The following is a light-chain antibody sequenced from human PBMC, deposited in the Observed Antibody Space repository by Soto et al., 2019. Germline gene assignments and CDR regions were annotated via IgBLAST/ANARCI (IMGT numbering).Light chain of an antibody. J-gene: IGKJ1*01. CDR1: QSVDTTF. Sequence: EIGLTQSPGSLSLSPGQRATLSCRASQSVDTTFFAWYQKKPGQAPMLLIYGASKRATGIPDRFSGSGSGTDFTLIISRLEPEDFAVYYCQQYMSSVTFGQGTKVEIK. V-gene: IGKV3-20*01. CDR3: QQYMSSVT. CDR2: GAS.